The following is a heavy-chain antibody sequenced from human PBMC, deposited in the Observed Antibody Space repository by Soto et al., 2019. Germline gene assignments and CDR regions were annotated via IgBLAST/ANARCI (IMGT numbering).Heavy chain of an antibody. Sequence: QVQLVQSGAEVKKPGASVKVSCKASGYTFTSYGISWVRQAPGQGLEWMGWTSAYKGNTNYAQKLKGGVTMTTDTSTITAYMELRSLRSDDTAVYYCARRQWLVGGYYYGMDVWGQGTTVTVSS. CDR1: GYTFTSYG. CDR2: TSAYKGNT. CDR3: ARRQWLVGGYYYGMDV. D-gene: IGHD6-19*01. V-gene: IGHV1-18*01. J-gene: IGHJ6*02.